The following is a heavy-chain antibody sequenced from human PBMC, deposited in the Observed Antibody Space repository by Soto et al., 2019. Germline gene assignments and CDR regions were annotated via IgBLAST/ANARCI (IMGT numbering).Heavy chain of an antibody. CDR2: INPSICTT. J-gene: IGHJ4*02. V-gene: IGHV1-46*03. CDR3: ISTLGARFDY. Sequence: QVQLVQSGAEVKKPGASVKVSCKASGYTFTSQNMHWVRQAPGQGLEWMGVINPSICTTTYAQKFQGRVTMTSDTSTSSVYMEVSSLTSEDTAVYYCISTLGARFDYWGQGTLVTVSS. CDR1: GYTFTSQN. D-gene: IGHD1-26*01.